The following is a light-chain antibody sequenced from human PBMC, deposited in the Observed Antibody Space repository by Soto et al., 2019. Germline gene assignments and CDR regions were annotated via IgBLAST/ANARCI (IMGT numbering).Light chain of an antibody. J-gene: IGLJ1*01. CDR1: SSDVGGYNY. CDR3: SSYAGSNYV. V-gene: IGLV2-8*01. CDR2: EVS. Sequence: QSALTQPPSASGSPGQSVTISCTGTSSDVGGYNYVSWYQQHPGEVPKLMIYEVSKRPSGVPDRFSGSKSGNTASLTVSGLQAEDEADYYCSSYAGSNYVFGTGTKLTVL.